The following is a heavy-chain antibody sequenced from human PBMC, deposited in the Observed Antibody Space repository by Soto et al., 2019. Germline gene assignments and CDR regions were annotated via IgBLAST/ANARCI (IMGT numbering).Heavy chain of an antibody. J-gene: IGHJ1*01. CDR3: ARAPGSYSGSEYFQH. V-gene: IGHV3-30-3*01. D-gene: IGHD1-26*01. Sequence: PGGSLRLSCAASGFTFSSCAMHWVRRAPGKGMEGVPVIPYDGNNKDYEDSVKGRCTISRDNSKNTLYLQMNSLRAEDTAGYYCARAPGSYSGSEYFQHWGQGTLVTVSS. CDR2: IPYDGNNK. CDR1: GFTFSSCA.